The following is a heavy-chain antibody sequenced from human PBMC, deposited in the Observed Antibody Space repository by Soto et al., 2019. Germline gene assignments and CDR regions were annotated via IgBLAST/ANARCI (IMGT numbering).Heavy chain of an antibody. J-gene: IGHJ4*02. V-gene: IGHV1-8*01. CDR1: GYTFTSCE. Sequence: ASVEVSCKASGYTFTSCEINWVRQATGQGLEWMGWMNPNSGNTGYAQKFQGRVTMTRNTSISTAYMELSSLRSEDTAVYYCARGPVGFLAWLLYTDFDYWGQGPLGTVSS. CDR2: MNPNSGNT. D-gene: IGHD3-3*02. CDR3: ARGPVGFLAWLLYTDFDY.